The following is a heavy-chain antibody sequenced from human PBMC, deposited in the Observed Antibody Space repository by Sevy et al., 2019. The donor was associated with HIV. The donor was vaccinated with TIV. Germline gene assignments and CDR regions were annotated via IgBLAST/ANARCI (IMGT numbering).Heavy chain of an antibody. V-gene: IGHV4-59*01. CDR1: GGSIGSYY. CDR2: IYYSGST. J-gene: IGHJ6*02. Sequence: SETLSLTCTVSGGSIGSYYWSWIRQPPGKGLEWIGYIYYSGSTNYNPSLKSRVTIAVDTSKNQFSLKLSSVTAADTAVYSCARVGGLDYYYYYYGLDVWGQGTTVTVSS. D-gene: IGHD1-1*01. CDR3: ARVGGLDYYYYYYGLDV.